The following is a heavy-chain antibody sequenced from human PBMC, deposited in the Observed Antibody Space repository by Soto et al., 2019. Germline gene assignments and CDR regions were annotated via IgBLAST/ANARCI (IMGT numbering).Heavy chain of an antibody. V-gene: IGHV3-21*06. CDR2: ISSTTNYI. CDR3: ARESEDLTSNFDY. Sequence: GGSLRLSCAASEFTFSTYAMTWVRQAPGKGLEWVSSISSTTNYIYYGDSMKGRFTISRDNGKNSLYLEMHSLRAEDTAVYYCARESEDLTSNFDYWGQGTLVTVS. J-gene: IGHJ4*02. CDR1: EFTFSTYA.